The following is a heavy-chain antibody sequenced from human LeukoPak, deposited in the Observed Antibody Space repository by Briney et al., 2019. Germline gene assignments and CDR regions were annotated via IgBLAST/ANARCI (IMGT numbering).Heavy chain of an antibody. Sequence: SETLSLTCTVSGGSISSYYWGWIRQPAGKGLEWIGRIYTSGSTNYNPSLKSRVTMSVDTSKNQFSLKLSCVTAADTAVYYCARGVDFWSGITDYFDYWGQGTLVTVSS. CDR2: IYTSGST. CDR3: ARGVDFWSGITDYFDY. J-gene: IGHJ4*02. V-gene: IGHV4-4*07. D-gene: IGHD3-3*01. CDR1: GGSISSYY.